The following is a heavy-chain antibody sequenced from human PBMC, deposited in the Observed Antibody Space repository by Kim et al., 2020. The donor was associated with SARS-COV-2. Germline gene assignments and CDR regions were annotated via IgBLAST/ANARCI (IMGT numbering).Heavy chain of an antibody. D-gene: IGHD6-13*01. Sequence: SVEGRLTIARDNSKNTLYLQMTSLRAEETAVYYCAGIPGIAAAGEAFDIWGQGTMVTVSS. CDR3: AGIPGIAAAGEAFDI. J-gene: IGHJ3*02. V-gene: IGHV3-30*04.